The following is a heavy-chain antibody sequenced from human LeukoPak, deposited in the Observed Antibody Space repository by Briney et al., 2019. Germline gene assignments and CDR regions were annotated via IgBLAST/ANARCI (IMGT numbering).Heavy chain of an antibody. CDR3: ARGRRDGYPA. J-gene: IGHJ5*02. D-gene: IGHD5-24*01. CDR2: INHSGST. Sequence: SETLSLTCAVYGGSFSGYYWSWIRQPPGKGLEWIGEINHSGSTNYNPSLKSRVTISVDTSKNQFSLKLSSVTAADTAVYYCARGRRDGYPAWGQGTLVTVSS. V-gene: IGHV4-34*01. CDR1: GGSFSGYY.